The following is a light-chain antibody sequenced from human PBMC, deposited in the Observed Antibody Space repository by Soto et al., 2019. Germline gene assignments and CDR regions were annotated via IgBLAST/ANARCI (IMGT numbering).Light chain of an antibody. CDR2: KVS. J-gene: IGKJ3*01. CDR3: MQGTHWPPAT. Sequence: DVVLTQSPLSLPVTVGQPASISCRSSQSLVYSDGNTYLSWFQQRPGQSPTRLIYKVSNRDSGDPDRLSGSGEDKYFTLKISRVGAEDVGVYYCMQGTHWPPATFGPGTKVELK. V-gene: IGKV2-30*01. CDR1: QSLVYSDGNTY.